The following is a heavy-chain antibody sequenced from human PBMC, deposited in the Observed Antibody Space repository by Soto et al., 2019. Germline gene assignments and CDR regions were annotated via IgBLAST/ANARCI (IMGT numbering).Heavy chain of an antibody. CDR2: IYYSVST. CDR3: ARDSCHYYDIFTGYYGYAFDI. Sequence: SETLCLTGTVSGGSISSYYWSWILQPPGKGLEWIGYIYYSVSTNYNPSLKSRCTISVETSKSQFSLKLSSVTAADTAVYYCARDSCHYYDIFTGYYGYAFDIRGQGTMVTGS. D-gene: IGHD3-9*01. V-gene: IGHV4-59*01. J-gene: IGHJ3*02. CDR1: GGSISSYY.